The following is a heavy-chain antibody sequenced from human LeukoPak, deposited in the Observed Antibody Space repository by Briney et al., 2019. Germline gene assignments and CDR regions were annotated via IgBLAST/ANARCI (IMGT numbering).Heavy chain of an antibody. D-gene: IGHD6-6*01. Sequence: EASVKVSCKASGYTFTSYGISWVRQAPGQGLEWMGWISAYNGNTNYAQKLQGRVTMTTDTSTSTAYMELRSLRSDDTAVYYCARGIAARLKDAFDIWGQGTMVTVSS. CDR3: ARGIAARLKDAFDI. CDR2: ISAYNGNT. J-gene: IGHJ3*02. CDR1: GYTFTSYG. V-gene: IGHV1-18*01.